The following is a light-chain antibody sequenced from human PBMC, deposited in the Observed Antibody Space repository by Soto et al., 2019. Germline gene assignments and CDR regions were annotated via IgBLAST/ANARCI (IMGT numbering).Light chain of an antibody. CDR2: LEGGGIY. J-gene: IGLJ3*02. CDR3: ETWDSNTRV. V-gene: IGLV4-60*02. Sequence: QSVLTQSSSASASLGSSVKLTCTLSSGHRSYSIAWHQQQPGKAPRYLMKLEGGGIYSKGSGVPDRFSGSNSGADRYLTISTLQFEDEADYYCETWDSNTRVFGGGTKLTVL. CDR1: SGHRSYS.